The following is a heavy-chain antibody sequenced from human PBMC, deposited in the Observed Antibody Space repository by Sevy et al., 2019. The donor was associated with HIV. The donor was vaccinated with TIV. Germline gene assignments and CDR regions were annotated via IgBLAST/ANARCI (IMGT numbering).Heavy chain of an antibody. CDR3: ARDYYYGSGSYCPDY. CDR1: GFTFSSYS. Sequence: GGSLRLSCAASGFTFSSYSMNWVRQAPGKGLEWVSSISSSSSYIYYADSVKGRFTIFRDNAKNSLYLQMNSLRAEDTAVYYCARDYYYGSGSYCPDYWGQGTLVTVSS. J-gene: IGHJ4*02. CDR2: ISSSSSYI. V-gene: IGHV3-21*01. D-gene: IGHD3-10*01.